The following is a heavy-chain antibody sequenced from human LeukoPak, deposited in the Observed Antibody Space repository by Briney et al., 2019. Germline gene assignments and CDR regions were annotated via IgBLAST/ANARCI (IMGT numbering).Heavy chain of an antibody. CDR3: ARHGGAAAAIGY. CDR1: GGFVSSSSYY. Sequence: SETLSLTCTVSGGFVSSSSYYWGWIRQPPGKGLEWIGSIYYSGTTHYIPSLKSRITISVDTSKNQFSLKLNSVTAADTAVYYCARHGGAAAAIGYWGQGTLVTVSS. J-gene: IGHJ4*02. CDR2: IYYSGTT. V-gene: IGHV4-39*01. D-gene: IGHD6-13*01.